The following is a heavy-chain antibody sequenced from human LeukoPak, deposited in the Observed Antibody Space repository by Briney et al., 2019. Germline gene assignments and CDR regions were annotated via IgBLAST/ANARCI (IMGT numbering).Heavy chain of an antibody. V-gene: IGHV2-5*01. CDR2: IYWNDDK. D-gene: IGHD3-3*01. CDR1: GFSLSTSGVG. J-gene: IGHJ4*02. CDR3: AHRYYDFWSGPAYFDY. Sequence: SGPTLVNPTQTLTLTCTFSGFSLSTSGVGVGWIRQPPGKALEWLALIYWNDDKRYSPSLKSRLTITKDTSKNQVVLTMTNMDPVDTATYYCAHRYYDFWSGPAYFDYWGQGTLVTVSS.